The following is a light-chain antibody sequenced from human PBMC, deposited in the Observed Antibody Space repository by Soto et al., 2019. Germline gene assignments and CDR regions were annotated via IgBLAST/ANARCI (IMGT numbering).Light chain of an antibody. CDR3: QQYYSPPPT. CDR2: WAS. J-gene: IGKJ1*01. Sequence: DIVMTQSPDSLAVYLGERATINCKSSQSVLYSSNNKNYLAWYQQKPGQPPKLLIYWASTRESGVPDRFSGSGSGTDFPLTISSLQAEDVAVYYCQQYYSPPPTFGQGTKVEIK. CDR1: QSVLYSSNNKNY. V-gene: IGKV4-1*01.